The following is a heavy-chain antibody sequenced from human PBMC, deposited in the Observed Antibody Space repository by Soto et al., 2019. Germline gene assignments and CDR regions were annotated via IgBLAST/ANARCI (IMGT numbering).Heavy chain of an antibody. CDR1: GFSLTTSEMS. J-gene: IGHJ4*02. CDR3: ARLLNGGASDWMQLDY. CDR2: IDGNDQK. Sequence: GPTLVNPTQTLTLTCALSGFSLTTSEMSVTWIRQPPGKALQWLALIDGNDQKYYNSSLRTRLTLSKDTSKNHVVLTLTNMDPLDTGAYFCARLLNGGASDWMQLDYWGQGTLVTVSS. D-gene: IGHD3-9*01. V-gene: IGHV2-70*12.